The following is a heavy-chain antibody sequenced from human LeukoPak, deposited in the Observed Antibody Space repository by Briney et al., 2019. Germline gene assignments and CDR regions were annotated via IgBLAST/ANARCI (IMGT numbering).Heavy chain of an antibody. CDR1: GGSISSSSYY. D-gene: IGHD5-24*01. J-gene: IGHJ4*02. CDR2: IYHSGST. CDR3: AGDSRDGYNFRVGGY. V-gene: IGHV4-39*07. Sequence: SETLSLTCTVSGGSISSSSYYWGWIRQPPGKGLEWIGSIYHSGSTYYNPSLKSRVTISVDTSKNQFSLKLSSVTAADTAVYYCAGDSRDGYNFRVGGYWGQGTLVTVSS.